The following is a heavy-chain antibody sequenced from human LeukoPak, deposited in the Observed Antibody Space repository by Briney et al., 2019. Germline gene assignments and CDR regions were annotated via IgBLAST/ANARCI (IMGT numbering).Heavy chain of an antibody. V-gene: IGHV3-64*01. J-gene: IGHJ6*03. D-gene: IGHD3-22*01. CDR3: ARDGYYDSSGYSLMEGYYMDV. Sequence: PGGSLRLSCAASGFTFSSYAMHWVRQAPGKGLEYVSAISSNGGSTYYANSVKGRFTISRDNSKNTLYLQMGSLRAEDMAVYYCARDGYYDSSGYSLMEGYYMDVWGKGTTVTISS. CDR1: GFTFSSYA. CDR2: ISSNGGST.